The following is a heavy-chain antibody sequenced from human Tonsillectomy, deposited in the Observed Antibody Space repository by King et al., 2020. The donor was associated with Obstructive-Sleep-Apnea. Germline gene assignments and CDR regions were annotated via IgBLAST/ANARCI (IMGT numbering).Heavy chain of an antibody. CDR3: AKDRRDQLLSNDAFDL. D-gene: IGHD2-2*01. V-gene: IGHV3-30*02. Sequence: VQLVESGGGVVQPGGSLRLSCAASGFTFSAYGMHWVRQAPGKGLEWVALTRCDGSYKTYADSLKGRFTISRDNSKNTLYLQMNSLRTEDTAVYYCAKDRRDQLLSNDAFDLWGQGTMVTVSS. CDR1: GFTFSAYG. CDR2: TRCDGSYK. J-gene: IGHJ3*01.